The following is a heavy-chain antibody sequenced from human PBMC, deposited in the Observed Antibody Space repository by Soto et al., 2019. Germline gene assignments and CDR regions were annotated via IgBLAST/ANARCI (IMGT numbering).Heavy chain of an antibody. D-gene: IGHD3-22*01. Sequence: PSETLSLTCNVSGASVSNGYWSWIRQPPGKGLEWIGFMYFGGSFNYNPSLTSRATISVETSKNQFSMKLTSVTASDTAVYYCARSYYDSTGFAVDPWGQGTLVTVSP. CDR3: ARSYYDSTGFAVDP. J-gene: IGHJ5*02. CDR1: GASVSNGY. V-gene: IGHV4-59*02. CDR2: MYFGGSF.